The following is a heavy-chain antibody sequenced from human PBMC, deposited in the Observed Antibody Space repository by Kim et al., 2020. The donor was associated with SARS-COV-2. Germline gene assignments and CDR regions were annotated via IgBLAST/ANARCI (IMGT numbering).Heavy chain of an antibody. D-gene: IGHD2-21*02. Sequence: TYYNPSLKSRVTISVDTSKYQFSLKLSAVTAADTAVYYCARDGGDGGFDYWGQGTLVTVSS. CDR2: T. J-gene: IGHJ4*02. CDR3: ARDGGDGGFDY. V-gene: IGHV4-31*02.